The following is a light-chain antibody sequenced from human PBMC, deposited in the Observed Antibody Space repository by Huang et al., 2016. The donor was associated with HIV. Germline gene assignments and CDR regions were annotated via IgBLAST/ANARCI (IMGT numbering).Light chain of an antibody. CDR3: QQYDNWPWT. CDR1: QSISSN. Sequence: EMLMTQSPVTLSVPPGERATLSCRASQSISSNLSWYQQNPGQAPKLLVYGASTRATGIPARLSGSGSGTEFTLTISSLQSEDFAVYFCQQYDNWPWTFGQGTKVEIK. V-gene: IGKV3-15*01. J-gene: IGKJ1*01. CDR2: GAS.